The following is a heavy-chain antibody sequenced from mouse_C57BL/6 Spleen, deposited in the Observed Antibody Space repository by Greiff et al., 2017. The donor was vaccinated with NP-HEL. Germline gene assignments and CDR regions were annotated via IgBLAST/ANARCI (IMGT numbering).Heavy chain of an antibody. Sequence: QVHVKQSGAELAKPGASVKLSCKASGYTFTSYWMHWVKQRPGQGLEWIGYINPSSGYTKYNQKFKDKATLTADKSSSTAYMQLSSLTYEDSAVYYCAIDSSGPSYWGQGTTLTVSS. J-gene: IGHJ2*01. CDR3: AIDSSGPSY. D-gene: IGHD3-2*02. V-gene: IGHV1-7*01. CDR1: GYTFTSYW. CDR2: INPSSGYT.